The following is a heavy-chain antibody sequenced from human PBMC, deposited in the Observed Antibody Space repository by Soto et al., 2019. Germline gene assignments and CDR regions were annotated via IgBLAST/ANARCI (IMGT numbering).Heavy chain of an antibody. V-gene: IGHV6-1*01. D-gene: IGHD1-7*01. Sequence: PSQTVSLTCDISGDRFSINSAAWNWNRMSPSRGLEWLARTYYRSRWYNDYAVSVRSRITVNPDTSKNQFSLQLTSVTPEDTAVYYCAGTTSHQWYYMDVWGKGTTVTVSS. J-gene: IGHJ6*03. CDR3: AGTTSHQWYYMDV. CDR2: TYYRSRWYN. CDR1: GDRFSINSAA.